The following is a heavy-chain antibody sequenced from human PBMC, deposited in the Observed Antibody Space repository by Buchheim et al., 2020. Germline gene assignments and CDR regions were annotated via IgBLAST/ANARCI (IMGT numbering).Heavy chain of an antibody. CDR1: GGSMSRYY. CDR3: ARHGSSSPDFDY. CDR2: IFYSGST. Sequence: QVQLQESGPGLVKPSETLSLTCTVSGGSMSRYYWSWMRQSPGKGLEWIGYIFYSGSTNYNPALKSRVTISVDMSNNQLSLQLSSVTAADTAVYYCARHGSSSPDFDYWGQGTL. D-gene: IGHD1-26*01. V-gene: IGHV4-59*08. J-gene: IGHJ4*02.